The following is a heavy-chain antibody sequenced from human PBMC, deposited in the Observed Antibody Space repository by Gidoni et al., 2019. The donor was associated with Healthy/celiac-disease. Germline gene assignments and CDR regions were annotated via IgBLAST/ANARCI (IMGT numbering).Heavy chain of an antibody. CDR3: AASYYLAFDI. D-gene: IGHD1-26*01. Sequence: QVQLQESGPGRVKPSQTLSLTCTVSGGSISSGSYYWSWIRQPDGKGLEWIGRIYTSGSTNYNPSLKSRVTISVDTSKNQFPLKLSSVTAADTAVYYCAASYYLAFDIWGQGTMVTVSS. CDR2: IYTSGST. J-gene: IGHJ3*02. CDR1: GGSISSGSYY. V-gene: IGHV4-61*02.